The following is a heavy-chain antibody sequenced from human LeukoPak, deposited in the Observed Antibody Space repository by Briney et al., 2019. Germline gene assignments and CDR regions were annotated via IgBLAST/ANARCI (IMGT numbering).Heavy chain of an antibody. CDR3: AREGLVVPVDY. Sequence: SQTLSLTCAVSGGSISSGGYSWSWIRQPPGKGLEWIGYIYHSGSTYYNPSLKSRVTISVDRSKNQFSLKLSSVTAADTAVYYCAREGLVVPVDYWGQGTLVTVSS. CDR2: IYHSGST. J-gene: IGHJ4*02. V-gene: IGHV4-30-2*01. D-gene: IGHD3-10*01. CDR1: GGSISSGGYS.